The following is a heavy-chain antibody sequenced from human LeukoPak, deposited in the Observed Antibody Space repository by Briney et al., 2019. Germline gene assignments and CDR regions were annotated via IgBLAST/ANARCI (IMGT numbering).Heavy chain of an antibody. Sequence: PSETLSLTCTVSGGSISSYYWSWIRQPPGKGLEWIGYIYYSGSTNYNPSLKSRVTISVDTSKNQFSLKLSSVTAADTAVYYCATAGLENAFDIWGQGTMVTVSS. D-gene: IGHD1-1*01. CDR2: IYYSGST. CDR3: ATAGLENAFDI. J-gene: IGHJ3*02. CDR1: GGSISSYY. V-gene: IGHV4-59*01.